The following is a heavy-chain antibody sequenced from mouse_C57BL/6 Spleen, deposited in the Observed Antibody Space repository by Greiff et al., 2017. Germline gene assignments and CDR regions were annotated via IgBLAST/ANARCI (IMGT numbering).Heavy chain of an antibody. J-gene: IGHJ3*01. V-gene: IGHV1-4*01. CDR1: GYTFTSYT. D-gene: IGHD1-1*02. CDR3: AREHGLAWFAY. CDR2: INPSSGYT. Sequence: VQLQQSGAELARPGASVKMSCKASGYTFTSYTMHWVKQRPGQGLEWIGYINPSSGYTKYNQKFKDKATLTADKSSSTAYMQLSSLTSEDAAVYYCAREHGLAWFAYWGQGTLVTVSA.